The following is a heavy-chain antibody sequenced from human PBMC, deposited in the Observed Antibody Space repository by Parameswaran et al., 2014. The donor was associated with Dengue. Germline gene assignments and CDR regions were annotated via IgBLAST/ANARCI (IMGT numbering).Heavy chain of an antibody. J-gene: IGHJ5*02. V-gene: IGHV4-4*02. Sequence: RWIRQPPGKGLEWIGEIYHSGSTNYNPSLKSRVTISVDTSKNQFSLKLSSVTAADTAVYYCARERIVVVPVPKRRYWFDPWGQGTLVTVSS. CDR2: IYHSGST. D-gene: IGHD2-2*01. CDR3: ARERIVVVPVPKRRYWFDP.